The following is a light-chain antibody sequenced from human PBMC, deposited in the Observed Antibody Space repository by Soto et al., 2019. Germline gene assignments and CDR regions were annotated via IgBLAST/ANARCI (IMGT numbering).Light chain of an antibody. V-gene: IGKV2-28*01. Sequence: DIVLTQSPLSLPVTPGEPASISCTSSQSLLHSNGYLCLGWYVQKPGQPPQLLIFLGSNRAPGVPDRFSGSGSGTHFSLEISCVEAEDVGVYYCMQALQTLYTFGQGTKLDIK. CDR3: MQALQTLYT. CDR2: LGS. J-gene: IGKJ2*01. CDR1: QSLLHSNGYLC.